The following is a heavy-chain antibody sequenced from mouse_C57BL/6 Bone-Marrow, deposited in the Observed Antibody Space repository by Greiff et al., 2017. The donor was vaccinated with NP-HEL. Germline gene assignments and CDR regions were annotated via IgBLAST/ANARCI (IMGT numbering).Heavy chain of an antibody. Sequence: EVKVVESGGGLVKPGGSLKLSCAASGFTFSSYAMSWVRQTPEKRLEWVATISDGCSYTYYPDNVKGRFTISRDNAKNNLYLQMSHLKSEDTAMYYCARDSSRCAMDYWGQGTSVTVSS. V-gene: IGHV5-4*01. D-gene: IGHD1-1*01. CDR2: ISDGCSYT. CDR3: ARDSSRCAMDY. J-gene: IGHJ4*01. CDR1: GFTFSSYA.